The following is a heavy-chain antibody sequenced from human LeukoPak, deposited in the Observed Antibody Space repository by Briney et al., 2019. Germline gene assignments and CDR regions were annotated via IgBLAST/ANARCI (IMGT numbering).Heavy chain of an antibody. Sequence: QPGGSLRLSCAASGFTFSSYGMSWVRQAPGKGLEWVSAISGSGGSTYYADSVKGRFTISRDNAKNSLYLQMNSLRAEDTALYYCARDTHYYGSGSPAFDFWGRGTMVTVSS. J-gene: IGHJ3*01. V-gene: IGHV3-23*01. CDR1: GFTFSSYG. CDR3: ARDTHYYGSGSPAFDF. D-gene: IGHD3-10*01. CDR2: ISGSGGST.